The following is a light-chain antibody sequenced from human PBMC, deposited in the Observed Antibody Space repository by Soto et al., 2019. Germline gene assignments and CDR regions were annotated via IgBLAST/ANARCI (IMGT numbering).Light chain of an antibody. V-gene: IGLV2-14*01. CDR3: SSYTSSSTSRYV. CDR2: DVS. CDR1: SSDVGGYNY. Sequence: QSALTQPASVSGPPGQSITISCTGTSSDVGGYNYVSWYQQHPGKAPKLMIYDVSNRPSGVSNRFSGSKSGNTASLTISGLQAEDEADYYCSSYTSSSTSRYVFGTGTKVTVL. J-gene: IGLJ1*01.